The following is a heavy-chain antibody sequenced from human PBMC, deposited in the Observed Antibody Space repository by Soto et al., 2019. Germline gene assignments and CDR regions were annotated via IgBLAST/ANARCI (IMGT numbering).Heavy chain of an antibody. CDR2: ISSISSTI. CDR1: GFTFSSYS. D-gene: IGHD6-19*01. CDR3: AGLLLFLVSGSSGGVDY. Sequence: GGSLRLSCAASGFTFSSYSMNWVRQAPGKGLEWVSYISSISSTIYYADSVKGRFTISRDNAKNSLYLQMNSLRAEDTAVYYCAGLLLFLVSGSSGGVDYWGQGTLVTVSS. V-gene: IGHV3-48*04. J-gene: IGHJ4*02.